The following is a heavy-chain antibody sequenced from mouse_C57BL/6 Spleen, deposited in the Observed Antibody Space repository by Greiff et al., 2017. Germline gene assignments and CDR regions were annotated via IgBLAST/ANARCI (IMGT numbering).Heavy chain of an antibody. Sequence: QVQLQQPGAELVMPGASVQLSCKASGYTFTSYWMHWVKQRPGQGLEWIGEIDPSDSYTNYNQKFKGKSTLTVDKSSSTAYMPLSSLTSEDSAVYYCARGGWDGVYYFDYWGQGTTLTVSS. D-gene: IGHD4-1*01. CDR2: IDPSDSYT. J-gene: IGHJ2*01. V-gene: IGHV1-69*01. CDR3: ARGGWDGVYYFDY. CDR1: GYTFTSYW.